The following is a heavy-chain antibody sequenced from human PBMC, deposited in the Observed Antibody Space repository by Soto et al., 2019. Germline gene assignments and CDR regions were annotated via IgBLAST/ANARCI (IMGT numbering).Heavy chain of an antibody. CDR3: ARGGGFEWIDYYGSGSFSLDV. V-gene: IGHV3-13*01. CDR1: GFTFSSYD. J-gene: IGHJ6*04. CDR2: IGTAGDT. Sequence: GGFLRLSCAASGFTFSSYDMHWVRQATGKGLEWVSAIGTAGDTYYPGSVKGRFTISREKAKNSLYLQMNSLRAGDTAVYYCARGGGFEWIDYYGSGSFSLDVWGKGTTVTVSS. D-gene: IGHD3-10*01.